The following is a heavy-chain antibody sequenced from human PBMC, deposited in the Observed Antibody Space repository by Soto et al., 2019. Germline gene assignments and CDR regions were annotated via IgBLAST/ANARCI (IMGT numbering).Heavy chain of an antibody. J-gene: IGHJ3*01. CDR2: IKNKESGEP. CDR3: TWRGRWNHYVFDV. CDR1: GLTFKDAW. V-gene: IGHV3-15*07. D-gene: IGHD1-1*01. Sequence: PGGSLRLSCAVSGLTFKDAWIIWVRQSPGKGLEWVGRIKNKESGEPDYAAPVKGRFSISRDDSKNTVYLQMNSLKTEDTALYYCTWRGRWNHYVFDVWGQGTMVTVSS.